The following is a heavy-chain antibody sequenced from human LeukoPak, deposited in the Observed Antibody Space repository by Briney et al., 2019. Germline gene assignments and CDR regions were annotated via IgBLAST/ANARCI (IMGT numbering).Heavy chain of an antibody. CDR3: ARDSGRFDVFDI. J-gene: IGHJ3*02. D-gene: IGHD3-10*01. Sequence: PGGSVRLSCAASGFNVSTNYMSWVRQAPGKGLEWVSVIYSDGRTYYAASVKGRFTISRDNSKNTLYLQMNSLRAEDTAVYYCARDSGRFDVFDIWGQGRLLTVSS. CDR2: IYSDGRT. V-gene: IGHV3-53*01. CDR1: GFNVSTNY.